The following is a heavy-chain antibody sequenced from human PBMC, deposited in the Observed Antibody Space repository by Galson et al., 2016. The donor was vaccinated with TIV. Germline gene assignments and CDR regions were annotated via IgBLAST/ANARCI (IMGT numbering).Heavy chain of an antibody. CDR1: GGTFNIYA. V-gene: IGHV1-69*13. D-gene: IGHD6-13*01. CDR3: ARPSSSCRGCSYYYYMDV. J-gene: IGHJ6*03. Sequence: SVKVSCKASGGTFNIYAISWARQAPGQGLEWMGGILPIFGAANYAQKFQGRVTITADESTNTAYMELSSLKSEDTAVCYCARPSSSCRGCSYYYYMDVWGKGTTVTVSS. CDR2: ILPIFGAA.